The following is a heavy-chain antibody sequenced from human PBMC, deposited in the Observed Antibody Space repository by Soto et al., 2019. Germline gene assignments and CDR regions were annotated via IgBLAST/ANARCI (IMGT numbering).Heavy chain of an antibody. CDR3: ARTRGNWNFNWFEP. D-gene: IGHD1-7*01. V-gene: IGHV4-59*12. J-gene: IGHJ5*02. CDR1: GGSISSYY. Sequence: SETLSLTCTVSGGSISSYYWSWIRQPPGKGLEWIGYIYYSGSTNYNPSLKSRVTISVDTSKNQFSLKLSSVTAADTAVYYCARTRGNWNFNWFEPWGQGTLVTVSS. CDR2: IYYSGST.